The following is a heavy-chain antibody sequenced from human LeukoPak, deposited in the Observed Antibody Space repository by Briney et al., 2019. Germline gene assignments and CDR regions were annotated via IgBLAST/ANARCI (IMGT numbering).Heavy chain of an antibody. CDR1: GYTFTGYY. J-gene: IGHJ4*02. D-gene: IGHD4-17*01. CDR2: INPNSGGT. CDR3: ARKGEIYGDYDY. Sequence: ASVKDSCKASGYTFTGYYMHWVRQAPGQGLEWMGWINPNSGGTHYAQKFQGRVTVTRDTSISTTYMDLSRLKSDDTAIYYCARKGEIYGDYDYWGQGTLVTVSS. V-gene: IGHV1-2*02.